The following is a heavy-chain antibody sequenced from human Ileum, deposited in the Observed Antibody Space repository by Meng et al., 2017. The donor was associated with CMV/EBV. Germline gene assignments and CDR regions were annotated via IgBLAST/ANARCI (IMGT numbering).Heavy chain of an antibody. CDR3: ARALGLAAVMPNYDAFDL. D-gene: IGHD6-19*01. Sequence: AGSLRLSCLVSGFTFSGYGMSWVRQAPGKGLEWVSAIRDSGANTYYAGSVTGRFTISRDNSHNTLYLQMHSLRAENTAVYYCARALGLAAVMPNYDAFDLWGQGTVVTVSS. V-gene: IGHV3-23*01. CDR2: IRDSGANT. J-gene: IGHJ3*01. CDR1: GFTFSGYG.